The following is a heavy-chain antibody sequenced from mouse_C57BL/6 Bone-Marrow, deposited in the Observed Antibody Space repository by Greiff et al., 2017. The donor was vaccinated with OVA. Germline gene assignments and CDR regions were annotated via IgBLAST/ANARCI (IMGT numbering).Heavy chain of an antibody. CDR1: GYTFTDYY. CDR3: ARPRYDYDEAWFAY. Sequence: DVQLQESGPELVKPGASVKISCKASGYTFTDYYINWVKQSHGKSLEWIGDINPNNGGTSYNQKFKGKATLTVDKSSSTAYMELRSLTSEDSAVYYCARPRYDYDEAWFAYWGQGTLVTVSA. V-gene: IGHV1-26*01. D-gene: IGHD2-4*01. J-gene: IGHJ3*01. CDR2: INPNNGGT.